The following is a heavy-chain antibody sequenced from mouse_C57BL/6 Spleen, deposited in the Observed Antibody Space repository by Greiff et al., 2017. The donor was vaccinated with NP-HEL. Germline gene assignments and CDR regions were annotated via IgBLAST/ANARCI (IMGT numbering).Heavy chain of an antibody. CDR1: GYSITSGYY. V-gene: IGHV3-6*01. Sequence: EVQLVESGPGLVKPSQSLSLTCSVTGYSITSGYYWNWIRQFPGNKLEWMGYISYDGSNNYNPSLKNRISITRDTSKNQFFLKLNSVTTEDTATYYCARDRDYYGSSYGYWGQGTTLTVSS. D-gene: IGHD1-1*01. J-gene: IGHJ2*01. CDR2: ISYDGSN. CDR3: ARDRDYYGSSYGY.